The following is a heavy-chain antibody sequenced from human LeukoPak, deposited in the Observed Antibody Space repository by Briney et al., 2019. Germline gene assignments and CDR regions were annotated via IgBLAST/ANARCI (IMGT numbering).Heavy chain of an antibody. V-gene: IGHV3-23*01. CDR1: GFTFSSYA. CDR2: ISGSGGST. J-gene: IGHJ4*02. Sequence: PGGSLRLSCAASGFTFSSYAMSWVRQAPGKGLEWVSAISGSGGSTYYADSVKGRFTISRDNAKNSLYLQMNSLRAEDTALYYCAKDSGIAVAGPHYWGQGTLVTVSS. CDR3: AKDSGIAVAGPHY. D-gene: IGHD6-19*01.